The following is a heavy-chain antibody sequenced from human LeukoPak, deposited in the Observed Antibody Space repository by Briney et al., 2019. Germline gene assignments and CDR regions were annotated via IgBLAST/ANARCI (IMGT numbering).Heavy chain of an antibody. CDR2: IYTSGST. CDR3: ARGGSSWYSVVNWFDP. J-gene: IGHJ5*02. Sequence: PSQTLSLTCTVSGGSISSGSYYWSWIRQPAGKGLEWIGRIYTSGSTNYNPSLKSRVTISVDTSKNQFSLKLRSVTAADTAVYYCARGGSSWYSVVNWFDPWGQGTLVTVSS. D-gene: IGHD2-15*01. V-gene: IGHV4-61*02. CDR1: GGSISSGSYY.